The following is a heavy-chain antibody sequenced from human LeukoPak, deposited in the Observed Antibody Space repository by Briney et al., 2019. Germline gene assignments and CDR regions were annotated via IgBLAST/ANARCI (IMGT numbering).Heavy chain of an antibody. Sequence: GGSLRLSCSASGFTFSSYAMHWVRQAPGKGLEYVSAISSNGGSTYYADSVKGRFTISRDNSKNTLYLQMNSLRAEDTAVYYCARDGVAPGIYFDYWGQGTLVTVSS. CDR3: ARDGVAPGIYFDY. J-gene: IGHJ4*02. D-gene: IGHD3-3*01. CDR2: ISSNGGST. CDR1: GFTFSSYA. V-gene: IGHV3-64*04.